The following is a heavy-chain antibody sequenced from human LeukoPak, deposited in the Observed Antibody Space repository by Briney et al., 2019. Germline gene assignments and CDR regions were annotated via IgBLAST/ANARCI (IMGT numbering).Heavy chain of an antibody. CDR3: ARGTLDN. V-gene: IGHV3-53*01. Sequence: PGGSLRLACAASGFTVSTSYINWVRQAPGRGLEWVSVIYSDGSTKYADSVKARFTISRDNSKNTVDLQMKTLRVEDTAVYYCARGTLDNWGQGTLVTVSS. CDR1: GFTVSTSY. CDR2: IYSDGST. J-gene: IGHJ4*02. D-gene: IGHD3/OR15-3a*01.